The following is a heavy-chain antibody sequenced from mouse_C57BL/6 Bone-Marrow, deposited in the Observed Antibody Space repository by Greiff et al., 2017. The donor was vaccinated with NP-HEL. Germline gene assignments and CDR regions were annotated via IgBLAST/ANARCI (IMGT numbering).Heavy chain of an antibody. CDR2: IDPENGDT. J-gene: IGHJ4*01. CDR3: TAGHC. Sequence: VQLEQSGAELVRPGASVKLSCTASGFNFKDYYMPWMKQSPEQGLEWIGWIDPENGDTEYAEKVQGKATITTDKASNTAYLQISRLTSEDTAVYCCTAGHCWGQGTSVTVSS. V-gene: IGHV14-4*01. CDR1: GFNFKDYY.